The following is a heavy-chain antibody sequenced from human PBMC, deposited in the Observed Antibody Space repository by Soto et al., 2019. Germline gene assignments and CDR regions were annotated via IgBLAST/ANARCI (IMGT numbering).Heavy chain of an antibody. D-gene: IGHD1-7*01. CDR1: SGYISGSNW. Sequence: SETLCVTCTVASGYISGSNWWSWVRQTPGKGLEWIGEIYHSGSTNYNPSLKSRVTISVDKSKNQFSLKLSSVTAADTAVYYCARRNFMDAGEQWNYETWFDPWGQGTLVTVSS. J-gene: IGHJ5*02. CDR3: ARRNFMDAGEQWNYETWFDP. CDR2: IYHSGST. V-gene: IGHV4-4*02.